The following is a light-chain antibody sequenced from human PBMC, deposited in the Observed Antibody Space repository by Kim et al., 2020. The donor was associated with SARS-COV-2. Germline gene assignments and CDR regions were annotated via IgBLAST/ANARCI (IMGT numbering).Light chain of an antibody. CDR1: QSVSSD. V-gene: IGKV3-15*01. CDR3: QQYNNWPLS. CDR2: GAS. J-gene: IGKJ4*01. Sequence: EIVMTQSPATLSVSLGERATLACRASQSVSSDLAWYQQKPGQAPRLLIYGASTRATGIPARFSGSGSGTDFTLTISSLQSEDFAVYYCQQYNNWPLSFGGGTKVDIK.